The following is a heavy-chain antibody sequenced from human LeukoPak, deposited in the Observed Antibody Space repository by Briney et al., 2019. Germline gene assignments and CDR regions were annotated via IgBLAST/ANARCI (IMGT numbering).Heavy chain of an antibody. Sequence: GGSLRLSCAASGFTFSSYGMHWVRQAPGKGLEWVSLIYSDGSTYYADSVKGRFTISRDNSKNTVYLQMSSLRVEDTAVYYCFNYAYWGQGTLVTVSS. CDR3: FNYAY. CDR2: IYSDGST. D-gene: IGHD3-16*01. V-gene: IGHV3-66*01. J-gene: IGHJ4*02. CDR1: GFTFSSYG.